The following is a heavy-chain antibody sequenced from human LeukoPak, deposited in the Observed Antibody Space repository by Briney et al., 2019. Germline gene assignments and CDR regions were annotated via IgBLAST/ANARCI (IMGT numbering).Heavy chain of an antibody. V-gene: IGHV2-70*11. CDR1: GFPLSTSGMC. D-gene: IGHD6-13*01. CDR2: IDWDDDK. Sequence: SGPALVKPTQTLTLTCTFSGFPLSTSGMCVSWIRQPPGKALEWLARIDWDDDKYYSTSLETRLTISKDTSKNQVVLTMTNMDPVDTATYYCARITPAGRQLDYWGQGTLVTVSS. CDR3: ARITPAGRQLDY. J-gene: IGHJ4*02.